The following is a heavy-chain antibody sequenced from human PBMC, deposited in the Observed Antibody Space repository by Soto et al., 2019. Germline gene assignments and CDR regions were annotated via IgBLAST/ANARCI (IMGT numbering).Heavy chain of an antibody. CDR3: ARGGVSTRTFDY. CDR1: GYNFAGYW. J-gene: IGHJ4*03. D-gene: IGHD3-3*01. Sequence: GESLKISCKGSGYNFAGYWIAWVRQMPEKGLELMGIIYPSDSDTRYRPSFQGQVTISADKSISSAYLQWSSLRASDTAMYYCARGGVSTRTFDYWGQGTTVTVSS. CDR2: IYPSDSDT. V-gene: IGHV5-51*01.